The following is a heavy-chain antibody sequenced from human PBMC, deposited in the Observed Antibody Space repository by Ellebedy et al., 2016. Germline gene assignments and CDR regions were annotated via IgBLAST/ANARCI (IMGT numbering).Heavy chain of an antibody. CDR3: RPGHYSAS. Sequence: GESLKISXAASGIAFSDFFMGWVRRAPGKGLEWVATISAGGETTHFADSVRGRFSVSSDNSKSTLFLHMYSLRVDDTAVYYCRPGHYSASWGQGTLVTVSS. V-gene: IGHV3-23*01. J-gene: IGHJ4*02. CDR1: GIAFSDFF. D-gene: IGHD1-14*01. CDR2: ISAGGETT.